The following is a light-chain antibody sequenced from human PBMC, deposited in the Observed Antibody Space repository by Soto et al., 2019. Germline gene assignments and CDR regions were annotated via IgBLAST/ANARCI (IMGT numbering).Light chain of an antibody. CDR3: QQYGSSPWT. Sequence: EVVMTQSPATVSVSPGERATLSCRASQSVSSNLAWYQQKPGQAPRLLIYGASTRATGTPARFSGSGSGTEFTLTISSLQSEDFAVYYCQQYGSSPWTFGQGTKVEVK. CDR1: QSVSSN. CDR2: GAS. J-gene: IGKJ1*01. V-gene: IGKV3D-15*02.